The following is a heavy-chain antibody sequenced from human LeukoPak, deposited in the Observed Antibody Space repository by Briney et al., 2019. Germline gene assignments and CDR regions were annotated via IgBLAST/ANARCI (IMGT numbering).Heavy chain of an antibody. CDR2: ISSSSTYI. Sequence: GGSLRLSCAASGFTFSSYSMNWVRQAPGKGLEWVSSISSSSTYIYYADSVKGRFTISRDYAKDSLYLQMNSLRAEDTAVYYCAVGNIAARALGYWGQGTLVTVSS. D-gene: IGHD6-6*01. J-gene: IGHJ4*02. V-gene: IGHV3-21*01. CDR1: GFTFSSYS. CDR3: AVGNIAARALGY.